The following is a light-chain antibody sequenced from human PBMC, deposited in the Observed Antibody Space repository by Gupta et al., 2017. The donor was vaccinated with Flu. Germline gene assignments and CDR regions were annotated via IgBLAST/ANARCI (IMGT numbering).Light chain of an antibody. CDR2: AAS. Sequence: DIQMTQSPSSLSASVGDRVTITCRASQTIGPWLAWFQQKAGKAPKSLIYAASTLQSGVPSRFSGSGSGTDFTLTISSRQPEDFAPYYCQRDTSNPPYTFGQGTKVEIK. J-gene: IGKJ2*01. CDR1: QTIGPW. V-gene: IGKV1D-16*01. CDR3: QRDTSNPPYT.